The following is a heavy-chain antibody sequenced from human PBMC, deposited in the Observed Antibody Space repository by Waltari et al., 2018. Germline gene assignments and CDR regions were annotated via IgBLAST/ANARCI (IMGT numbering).Heavy chain of an antibody. CDR2: INPNTGGT. J-gene: IGHJ4*02. Sequence: QVQLVQSGAEVKKHGASVNVPCKASGYNFIGYYIHWVRQAPGQGLEGRGWINPNTGGTKYAQKYQGRVTLTRDTAISTAYMELSSLGSDDMAVFYCARQAARNFDYWGQGTLVTVSS. CDR3: ARQAARNFDY. V-gene: IGHV1-2*02. CDR1: GYNFIGYY.